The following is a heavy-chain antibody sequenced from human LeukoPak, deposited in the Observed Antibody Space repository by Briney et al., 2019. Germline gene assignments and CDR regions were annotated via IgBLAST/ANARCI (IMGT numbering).Heavy chain of an antibody. CDR1: GFTFSSYA. Sequence: GGSLRLSCAASGFTFSSYAMHWVRQAPGKGLEWVAGITGGGGTTDYADSVKGRFTISRDNSKNTLFLQMNSLGVEDTAVYYCAKSVRVTVTHFDYWGQGTLVTVSS. CDR3: AKSVRVTVTHFDY. CDR2: ITGGGGTT. D-gene: IGHD4-17*01. J-gene: IGHJ4*02. V-gene: IGHV3-23*01.